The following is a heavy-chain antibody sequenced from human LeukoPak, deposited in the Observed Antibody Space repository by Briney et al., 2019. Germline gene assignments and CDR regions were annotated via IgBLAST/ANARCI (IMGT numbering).Heavy chain of an antibody. J-gene: IGHJ5*02. Sequence: GGSLRLSCAASGFTFSSYSMNWVRQAPGKGLEWVSSISSSSSYIYYADSVKGRFTISRDNAKNSLYLQMNSLRAEDTAVYYCARDCSSTSCYSLSWGQGTLVTVSS. CDR2: ISSSSSYI. CDR1: GFTFSSYS. V-gene: IGHV3-21*01. CDR3: ARDCSSTSCYSLS. D-gene: IGHD2-2*02.